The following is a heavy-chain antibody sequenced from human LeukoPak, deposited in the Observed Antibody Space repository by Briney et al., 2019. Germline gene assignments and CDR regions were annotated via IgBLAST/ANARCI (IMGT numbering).Heavy chain of an antibody. V-gene: IGHV4-34*01. CDR3: ARDDLQLVRRLGGGTEYYYYYYMDV. CDR1: GGSFSGYY. D-gene: IGHD6-13*01. CDR2: INHSGST. J-gene: IGHJ6*03. Sequence: SETLFLTCAVYGGSFSGYYWSWIRQPPGKGLEWIGEINHSGSTNYNPSLKSRVTISVGTSKNQFSLQLNSVTPEDTAVYYCARDDLQLVRRLGGGTEYYYYYYMDVWGKGTTVTVSS.